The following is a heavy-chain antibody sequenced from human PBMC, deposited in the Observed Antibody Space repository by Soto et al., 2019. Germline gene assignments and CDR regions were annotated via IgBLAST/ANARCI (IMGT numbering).Heavy chain of an antibody. CDR1: GGSFSGRNW. J-gene: IGHJ6*02. CDR2: IFPTGPT. D-gene: IGHD4-4*01. Sequence: QVQLQESGPGLVTPSGTLSLTCAVSGGSFSGRNWWSWVRQPPGKGLEWIGEIFPTGPTYYNPSLMRRVTISIDQSMNQLSLQLNSVPAADTAVYYCAAQTISYSWDVWGQGTTGTVAS. V-gene: IGHV4-4*02. CDR3: AAQTISYSWDV.